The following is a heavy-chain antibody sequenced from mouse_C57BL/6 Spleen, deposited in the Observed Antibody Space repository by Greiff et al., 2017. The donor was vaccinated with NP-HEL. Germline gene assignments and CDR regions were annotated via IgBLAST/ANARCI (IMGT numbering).Heavy chain of an antibody. Sequence: EVQLVESGGGLVKPGGSLKLSCAASGFTFSDYGMHWVRQAPEKGLEWVAYISSGSSTIYYADTLKGRFTISRDNAKNTLFLQMTSLRSEDTAMYYCARTGHYYAMDYWGQGTSVTVSS. J-gene: IGHJ4*01. CDR2: ISSGSSTI. V-gene: IGHV5-17*01. D-gene: IGHD4-1*01. CDR1: GFTFSDYG. CDR3: ARTGHYYAMDY.